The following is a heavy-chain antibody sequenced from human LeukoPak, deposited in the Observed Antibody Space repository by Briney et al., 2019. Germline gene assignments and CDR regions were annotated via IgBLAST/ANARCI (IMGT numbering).Heavy chain of an antibody. CDR3: AREDKTTYYYGSGSYSPDY. CDR1: GYTFTGFY. Sequence: ASVKVSCKASGYTFTGFYMHWVRQAPGQGLEWMGWINANSGVTDYAQNFQGRVTMTRDTSISTAYMELSRLRSDDTAVYYCAREDKTTYYYGSGSYSPDYWGQGTLVTVSS. J-gene: IGHJ4*02. V-gene: IGHV1-2*02. D-gene: IGHD3-10*01. CDR2: INANSGVT.